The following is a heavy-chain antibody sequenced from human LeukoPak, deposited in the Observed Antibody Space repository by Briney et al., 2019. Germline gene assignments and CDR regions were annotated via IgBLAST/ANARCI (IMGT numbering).Heavy chain of an antibody. Sequence: GGSLRLTCAASGFTFSSYAMHWVRQAPGKGLEWVVVIWYDGSNKKYADSVKGRFTISRDNSKNTLYLQMNSLRAEDTAVYYCARVAAAGDAFYIWGQGTMVTVSS. CDR2: IWYDGSNK. CDR3: ARVAAAGDAFYI. J-gene: IGHJ3*02. V-gene: IGHV3-30*04. CDR1: GFTFSSYA. D-gene: IGHD6-13*01.